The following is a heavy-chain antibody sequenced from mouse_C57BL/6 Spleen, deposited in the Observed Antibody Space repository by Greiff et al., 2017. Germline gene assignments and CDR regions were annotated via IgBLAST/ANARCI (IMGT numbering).Heavy chain of an antibody. CDR1: GFNIKNTY. J-gene: IGHJ2*01. Sequence: EVQGVESVAELVRPGASVKLSCTASGFNIKNTYMHWVKQRPEQGLEWIGRIDPANGNTKYAPKFQGKATITADTSSNTAYLQLSSLTSEDTAIDYCARTAGTPHLYYFDYWGQGTTLTVSS. CDR2: IDPANGNT. CDR3: ARTAGTPHLYYFDY. V-gene: IGHV14-3*01. D-gene: IGHD3-3*01.